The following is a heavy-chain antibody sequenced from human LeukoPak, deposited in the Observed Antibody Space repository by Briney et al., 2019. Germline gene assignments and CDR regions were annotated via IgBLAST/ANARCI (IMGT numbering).Heavy chain of an antibody. V-gene: IGHV1-18*01. CDR1: GSTFTSYG. D-gene: IGHD2-2*01. CDR2: ISAYNGNT. J-gene: IGHJ5*02. Sequence: ASVKVSCKASGSTFTSYGISWVRQAPGQGLEWMGWISAYNGNTNYAQKLQGRVTMTTDTSTSTAYMELRSLRSDDTAVYYCARDRDYCSSTSCYADNWFDPWGQGTLVTVSS. CDR3: ARDRDYCSSTSCYADNWFDP.